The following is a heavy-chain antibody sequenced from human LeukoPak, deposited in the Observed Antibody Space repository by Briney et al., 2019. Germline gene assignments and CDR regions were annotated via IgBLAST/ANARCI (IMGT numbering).Heavy chain of an antibody. CDR1: GFTFSSYG. V-gene: IGHV3-23*01. CDR3: ARVFLGAFDI. CDR2: ISGSGGST. D-gene: IGHD3-3*01. Sequence: GGSQRLSCAASGFTFSSYGMSWVRQAPGKGLEWVSAISGSGGSTYYADSVKGRFTISRDNAKNSLYLQMNSLRAEDTAVYYCARVFLGAFDIWGQGTMVTVSS. J-gene: IGHJ3*02.